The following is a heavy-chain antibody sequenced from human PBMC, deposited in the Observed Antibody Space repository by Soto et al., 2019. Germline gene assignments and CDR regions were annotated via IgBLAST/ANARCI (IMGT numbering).Heavy chain of an antibody. CDR1: GFTFSSYA. Sequence: PGGSLRLSCAASGFTFSSYAMSWVRQAPGRGLEWVSVISGSGSTTHYTDSVKGRFTISRDNPKNTVYLQMNSLRAEDSAVYYCAKDLGAVVGAMDYWGQGTLVTVSS. CDR2: ISGSGSTT. J-gene: IGHJ4*02. CDR3: AKDLGAVVGAMDY. D-gene: IGHD2-15*01. V-gene: IGHV3-23*01.